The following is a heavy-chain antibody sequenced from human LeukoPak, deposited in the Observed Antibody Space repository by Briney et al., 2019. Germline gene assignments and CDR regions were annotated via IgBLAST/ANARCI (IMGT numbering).Heavy chain of an antibody. CDR1: GFTFSSYS. D-gene: IGHD2-2*02. Sequence: GGSLRLSCAASGFTFSSYSMNWARQAPGKGLEWVSSISSSSSYIYYADSVKGRFTISRDNAKNSLYLQMNSLRAEDTAVYYCARVFCSSTSCYKGNFDYWGQGTLVTVSS. CDR3: ARVFCSSTSCYKGNFDY. V-gene: IGHV3-21*01. J-gene: IGHJ4*02. CDR2: ISSSSSYI.